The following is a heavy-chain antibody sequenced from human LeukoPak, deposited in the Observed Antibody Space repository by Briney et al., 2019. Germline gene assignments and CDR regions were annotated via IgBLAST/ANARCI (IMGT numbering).Heavy chain of an antibody. CDR1: EFTFSTYW. CDR3: AREDFWSGRPFDY. Sequence: GGSLRLSCAASEFTFSTYWMHWVRQAPGKGLEWVANIKQDGGEKYYVDSVKGRFTISRDNAKNSLYLQMNSLRAEDTAVYYCAREDFWSGRPFDYWGQGTLVTVSS. CDR2: IKQDGGEK. J-gene: IGHJ4*02. V-gene: IGHV3-7*01. D-gene: IGHD3-3*01.